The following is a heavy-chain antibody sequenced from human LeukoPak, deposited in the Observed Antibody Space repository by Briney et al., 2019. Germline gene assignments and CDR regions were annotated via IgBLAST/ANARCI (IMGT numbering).Heavy chain of an antibody. CDR1: GFTFDDYP. V-gene: IGHV3-43*01. CDR2: ISWGGSST. Sequence: PGGSLRLSCAAPGFTFDDYPMHWVRQAPGKGLEWVSLISWGGSSTYYADSVKGRFTITRDNSKNSLYLQLNSLRTEGTALQYWAKGEKLVGKLDYWGQGTLVTVSS. CDR3: AKGEKLVGKLDY. D-gene: IGHD6-6*01. J-gene: IGHJ4*02.